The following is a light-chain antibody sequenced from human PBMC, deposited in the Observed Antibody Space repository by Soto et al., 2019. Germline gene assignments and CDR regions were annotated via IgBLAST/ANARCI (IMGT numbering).Light chain of an antibody. Sequence: DIQMTQSPSSVSASVGDRVTITCRASQGIAGWVAWYQQKPGKAPRLLIYAASILQSGVPSRFSGSGSGTEFSLTISSLQPEDFATYYCQQANSFPRTFGQGTKVEIQ. J-gene: IGKJ1*01. CDR2: AAS. V-gene: IGKV1-12*01. CDR1: QGIAGW. CDR3: QQANSFPRT.